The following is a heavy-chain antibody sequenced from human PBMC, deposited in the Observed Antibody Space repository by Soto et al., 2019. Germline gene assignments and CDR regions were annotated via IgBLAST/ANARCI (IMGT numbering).Heavy chain of an antibody. J-gene: IGHJ4*02. Sequence: ASVKVSCKASGYIFTRYYMHWVRQAPGQGLEWMGIINPSGGSTSYAQKFQGRVTMTRDTSTTTVYVEPSSLGSEDTAVYYCARDFVEVPSALYYFDYWGQGTLVTVSS. D-gene: IGHD2-2*01. CDR2: INPSGGST. CDR1: GYIFTRYY. V-gene: IGHV1-46*01. CDR3: ARDFVEVPSALYYFDY.